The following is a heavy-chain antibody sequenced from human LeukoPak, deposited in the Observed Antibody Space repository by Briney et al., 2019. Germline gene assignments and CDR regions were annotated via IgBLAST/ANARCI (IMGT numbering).Heavy chain of an antibody. CDR2: IRYDENNK. Sequence: GGSLRLSCAASGFTVSSNYMSWVRQAPGKGLEWVAFIRYDENNKYYAESVKGRFTISRDSSKNTLYLQMNSLRAEDTAVYYCVKVGGKYCSSSSCYFDYWGQGTLVTVSS. J-gene: IGHJ4*02. V-gene: IGHV3-30*02. D-gene: IGHD2-15*01. CDR1: GFTVSSNY. CDR3: VKVGGKYCSSSSCYFDY.